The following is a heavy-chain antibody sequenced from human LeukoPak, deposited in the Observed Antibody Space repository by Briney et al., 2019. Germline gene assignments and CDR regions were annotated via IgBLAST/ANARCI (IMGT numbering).Heavy chain of an antibody. D-gene: IGHD5-12*01. CDR1: GFTFSSYG. CDR2: IRYDGSNK. CDR3: AKDDDRLGYFDY. J-gene: IGHJ4*02. V-gene: IGHV3-30*02. Sequence: QPGGSLRLSCAASGFTFSSYGMHWVRQAPGKGLEWVAFIRYDGSNKYYADSVKGRLTISRDNSKNTLYLQMNSLRAEGTAVYYCAKDDDRLGYFDYWGQGTLVTVSS.